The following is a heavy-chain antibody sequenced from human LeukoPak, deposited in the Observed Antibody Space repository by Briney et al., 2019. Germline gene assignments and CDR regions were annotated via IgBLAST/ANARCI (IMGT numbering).Heavy chain of an antibody. V-gene: IGHV1-18*01. D-gene: IGHD1-26*01. CDR3: ARGKDSRSPFDY. CDR2: ISTYNGNT. J-gene: IGHJ4*02. Sequence: ASVTVSCKSSGYIFSTFDVVWVRQAPGQGLEWMGWISTYNGNTYYAQNLQGRVTMTTDTSTSTAYMEMRSLRSDDTAVYFCARGKDSRSPFDYWGQGTLVTVSS. CDR1: GYIFSTFD.